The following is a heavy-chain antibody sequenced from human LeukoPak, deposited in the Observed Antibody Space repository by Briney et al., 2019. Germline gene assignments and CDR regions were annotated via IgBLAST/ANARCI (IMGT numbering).Heavy chain of an antibody. Sequence: ASVKVSCKVSGYTLTELSMHWVRQAPGKGLEWMGGFDPEDGETIYAQKFRGRVTMTEDTSTDTAYMELSSLRSEDTAVYYCARVPTVTMVRGVTNWFDPWGQGTLVTVSS. CDR1: GYTLTELS. V-gene: IGHV1-24*01. D-gene: IGHD3-10*01. CDR3: ARVPTVTMVRGVTNWFDP. J-gene: IGHJ5*02. CDR2: FDPEDGET.